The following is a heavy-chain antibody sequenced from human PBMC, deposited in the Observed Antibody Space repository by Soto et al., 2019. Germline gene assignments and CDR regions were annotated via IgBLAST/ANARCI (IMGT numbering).Heavy chain of an antibody. CDR3: ARASDFGVVAATPVSYGMDV. V-gene: IGHV1-2*02. J-gene: IGHJ6*02. CDR2: INPNSGGT. CDR1: GYTFTGYY. Sequence: QVQLVQSGAEVKKPGASVKVSCKASGYTFTGYYMHWVRQAPGQGLEWMGWINPNSGGTNYAQKFHGRVTMTRDTSVSTAYRELSRLRSDDTAVYYCARASDFGVVAATPVSYGMDVWGQGTTVTVSS. D-gene: IGHD2-15*01.